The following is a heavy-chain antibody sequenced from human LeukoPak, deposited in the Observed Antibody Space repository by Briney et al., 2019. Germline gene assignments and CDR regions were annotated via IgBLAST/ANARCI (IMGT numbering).Heavy chain of an antibody. D-gene: IGHD3-16*01. J-gene: IGHJ4*02. V-gene: IGHV1-2*02. CDR2: INPKNGDT. CDR3: ARGEYSNGYPYRLDF. CDR1: GYSFSDYH. Sequence: ASVKASCKASGYSFSDYHINWVRQASGQGPEWMGWINPKNGDTDYAKAFQGRITMTRDTSIRTACMELHRLRSDDTAMYYCARGEYSNGYPYRLDFWGPGTLLTVSS.